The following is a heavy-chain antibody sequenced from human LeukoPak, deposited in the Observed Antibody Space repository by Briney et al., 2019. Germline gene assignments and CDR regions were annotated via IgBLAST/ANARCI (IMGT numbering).Heavy chain of an antibody. V-gene: IGHV3-9*01. D-gene: IGHD5-18*01. CDR1: GFTFDDYA. J-gene: IGHJ4*02. CDR3: ARGEEGIQLWSQTTYFDY. CDR2: ITWNSGSI. Sequence: GGSRRLSCAASGFTFDDYAIHWVRQAPGKGLEWVSGITWNSGSIDYADSVKGRFTVSRDNSKNTLYLQMNSLRAEDTAAYYCARGEEGIQLWSQTTYFDYWGQGTLVTVSS.